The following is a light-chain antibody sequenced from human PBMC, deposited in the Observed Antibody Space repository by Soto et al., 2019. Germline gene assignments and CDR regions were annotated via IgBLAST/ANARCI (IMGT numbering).Light chain of an antibody. Sequence: DIQLTQSPPSLSATVGDRVTITCRTSQTIDSYLNWFQQKPGMAPKLLIYAASKLQSGVPSRFRGSGSGTDFTLTIDTLQPEDFASYYCQQTRSGITFGQGTRLEI. CDR3: QQTRSGIT. V-gene: IGKV1-39*01. CDR1: QTIDSY. CDR2: AAS. J-gene: IGKJ5*01.